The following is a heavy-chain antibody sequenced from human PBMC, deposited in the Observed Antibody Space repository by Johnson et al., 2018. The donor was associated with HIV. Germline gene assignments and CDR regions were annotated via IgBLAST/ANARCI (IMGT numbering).Heavy chain of an antibody. V-gene: IGHV3-30*04. CDR3: AREGPTSGRADAFDL. Sequence: QVQVVESVGGVVQPGRSLRLSCAASGFTFSSYAMHWVRQAPGKGLEWVAVISYDGSDKYYADSVKGRFTISRDNSKNTVYLQMNSLRAEDTAVYYCAREGPTSGRADAFDLWGQGTMVTVSS. CDR2: ISYDGSDK. J-gene: IGHJ3*01. CDR1: GFTFSSYA.